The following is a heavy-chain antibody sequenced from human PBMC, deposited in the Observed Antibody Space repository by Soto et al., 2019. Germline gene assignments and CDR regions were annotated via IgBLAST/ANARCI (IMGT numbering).Heavy chain of an antibody. CDR1: GGSISSSSYY. V-gene: IGHV4-61*05. CDR3: ARGGWSLDY. Sequence: SETLSLTCTVSGGSISSSSYYWGWIRQPPGKGLEWIGYIYYSGSTNYNPSLKSRITISVDTSQNQFSLKLSSVTAADTAVYYCARGGWSLDYWGQGTLVTVSS. CDR2: IYYSGST. J-gene: IGHJ4*02. D-gene: IGHD2-15*01.